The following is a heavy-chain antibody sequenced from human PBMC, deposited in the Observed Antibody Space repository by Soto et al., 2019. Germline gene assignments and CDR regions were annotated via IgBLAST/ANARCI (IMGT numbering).Heavy chain of an antibody. J-gene: IGHJ6*02. V-gene: IGHV1-46*03. D-gene: IGHD6-19*01. Sequence: GASVKVSCKASGYTFTSYYMHWVRQAPGQGLEWMGIINPSGGSTSYAQKFQGRVTMTRDTSTSTVYMELSSLRSEDTAVYYCARDRATVAGSYYYYGMDVWGQGTTVTVSS. CDR2: INPSGGST. CDR3: ARDRATVAGSYYYYGMDV. CDR1: GYTFTSYY.